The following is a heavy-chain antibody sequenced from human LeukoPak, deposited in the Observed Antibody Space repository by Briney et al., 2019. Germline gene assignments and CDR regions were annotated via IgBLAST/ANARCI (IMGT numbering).Heavy chain of an antibody. V-gene: IGHV1-69*10. J-gene: IGHJ4*02. CDR1: GGTFNNND. CDR3: ARVDKAMVGY. CDR2: IIPFLDTA. D-gene: IGHD5-18*01. Sequence: GASVTVSCQASGGTFNNNDINWVRQPPGQGLEWIGAIIPFLDTANYAQKFQGRVTISADKSTSASYLDLTSLKYDDTAVYYCARVDKAMVGYWGQGTLVTVSS.